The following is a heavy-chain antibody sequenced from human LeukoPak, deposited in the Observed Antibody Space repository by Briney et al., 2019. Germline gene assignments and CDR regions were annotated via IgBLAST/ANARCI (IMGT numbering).Heavy chain of an antibody. J-gene: IGHJ4*02. CDR1: GGSISSYY. Sequence: SETLSLTCTVSGGSISSYYWSWTRQPAGKGLEWIGRIYTSGSTNYNPSLKSRVTMSVDTSKNQFSLKLSSVTAADTAVYYCARGYSSSWEGYFDYWGQGTLVTVSS. CDR2: IYTSGST. CDR3: ARGYSSSWEGYFDY. D-gene: IGHD6-13*01. V-gene: IGHV4-4*07.